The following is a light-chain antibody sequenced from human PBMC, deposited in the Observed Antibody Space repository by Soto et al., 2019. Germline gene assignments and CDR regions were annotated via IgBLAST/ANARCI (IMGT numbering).Light chain of an antibody. CDR3: QQLNSYPLT. J-gene: IGKJ5*01. V-gene: IGKV1-9*01. CDR2: AAS. Sequence: DIQLAQSPSFLSASLGDRVTIICRASQGISSYLAWYQQKPGKAPKLLIYAASTLQSGVPSRFSGSGSGTEFTLTISSLQPEDFATYYCQQLNSYPLTFGQGTRLEI. CDR1: QGISSY.